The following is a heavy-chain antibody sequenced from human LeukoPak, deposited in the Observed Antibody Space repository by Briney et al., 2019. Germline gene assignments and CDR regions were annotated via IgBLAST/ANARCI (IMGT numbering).Heavy chain of an antibody. Sequence: PSETLSLTCTVSGGSISSYYWSWIRQPPGKGLEWIGYIYYSGSTYYNPSLNSRVTISVDTSKNQFSLKLSSVTAADTAVYYCARLGWWDSWGQGTLVTVSS. CDR2: IYYSGST. CDR1: GGSISSYY. D-gene: IGHD2-15*01. V-gene: IGHV4-59*08. J-gene: IGHJ4*02. CDR3: ARLGWWDS.